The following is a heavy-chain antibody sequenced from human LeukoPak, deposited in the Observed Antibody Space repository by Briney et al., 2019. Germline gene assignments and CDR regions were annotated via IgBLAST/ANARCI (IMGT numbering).Heavy chain of an antibody. J-gene: IGHJ4*02. CDR3: VRLRRELWGLSVDD. CDR2: ISSEGSP. Sequence: GGSLRLSCAASGFAVGNNYMSWVRQAPGKGLEWVSVISSEGSPSYAASVTGSFSIYKDNSKKTLYLRINSLRAEHAAVYYCVRLRRELWGLSVDDWRQGTRVTVSS. CDR1: GFAVGNNY. V-gene: IGHV3-66*04. D-gene: IGHD1-7*01.